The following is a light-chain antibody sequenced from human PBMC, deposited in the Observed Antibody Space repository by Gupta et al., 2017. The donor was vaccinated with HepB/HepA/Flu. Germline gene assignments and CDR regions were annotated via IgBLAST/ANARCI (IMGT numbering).Light chain of an antibody. V-gene: IGLV2-14*03. CDR1: SSDVGAYSY. CDR3: ASYTRSNTYV. J-gene: IGLJ1*01. Sequence: QSALTQPASVSGSPGQSITISCTGTSSDVGAYSYVSWYQHHTGKAPKLMIYDVINRPSGIANRFSGSKAGNTASLTISGLQAEDEADYYCASYTRSNTYVFGTGTKVTVL. CDR2: DVI.